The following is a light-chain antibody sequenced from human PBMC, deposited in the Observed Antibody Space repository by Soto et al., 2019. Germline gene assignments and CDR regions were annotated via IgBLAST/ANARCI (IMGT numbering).Light chain of an antibody. V-gene: IGKV1-39*01. CDR3: QQSYSTPIT. J-gene: IGKJ5*01. Sequence: DIQMTQSPSSLSASVGDRVTITCRASQSISSYLNWYQQKPGKAPKLLIYAASSLQSGVPSRFSGSGSGTDFTHPISSLQPEDYATYYCQQSYSTPITFGQGTRLEIK. CDR1: QSISSY. CDR2: AAS.